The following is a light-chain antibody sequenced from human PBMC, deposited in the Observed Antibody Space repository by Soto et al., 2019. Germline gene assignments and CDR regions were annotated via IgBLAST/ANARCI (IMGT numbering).Light chain of an antibody. CDR3: AAWDDSLNGVV. J-gene: IGLJ2*01. Sequence: QSVLTQPPSASGTPGRGSTTSCLGGSSNIGSNTVNWYQQLPGTAPKLLIYSNNQRPSGVPDRFSGSKSGTSASLAISGLQSEDEADYYCAAWDDSLNGVVFGGGTKVTVL. CDR2: SNN. CDR1: SSNIGSNT. V-gene: IGLV1-44*01.